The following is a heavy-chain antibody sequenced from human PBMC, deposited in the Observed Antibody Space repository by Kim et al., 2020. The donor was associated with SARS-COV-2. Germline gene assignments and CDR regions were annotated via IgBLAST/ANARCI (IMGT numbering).Heavy chain of an antibody. CDR1: GGSFSGYY. D-gene: IGHD3-3*02. CDR3: ARGYSRTHFWSY. V-gene: IGHV4-34*01. J-gene: IGHJ4*02. CDR2: INHSGST. Sequence: SETLSLTCAVYGGSFSGYYWSWIRQPPGKGLEWIGEINHSGSTNYNPSLKSRVTISVDTSKNQFSLKLSSVTAADTAVYYCARGYSRTHFWSYWGQGTLVTVSS.